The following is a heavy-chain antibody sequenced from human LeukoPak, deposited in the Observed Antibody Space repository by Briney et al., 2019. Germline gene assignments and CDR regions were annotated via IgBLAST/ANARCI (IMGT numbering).Heavy chain of an antibody. CDR2: INSDGSST. D-gene: IGHD6-19*01. Sequence: GGSLRLSCAASGFTFSSYWMHWVRQAPGKGLVRVSRINSDGSSTSYADSVKGRFTISRDNAKNTLYLQMNSLRAEDTAVYYCARAAAVAGDLDYWGQGTLVTVSS. V-gene: IGHV3-74*01. CDR1: GFTFSSYW. CDR3: ARAAAVAGDLDY. J-gene: IGHJ4*02.